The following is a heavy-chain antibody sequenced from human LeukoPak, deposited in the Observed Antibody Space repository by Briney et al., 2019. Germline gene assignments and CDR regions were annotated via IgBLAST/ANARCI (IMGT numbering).Heavy chain of an antibody. CDR3: AKPYGSGYSYFDS. Sequence: GGSLRLSCAASGFSFSSYGMHWVRQAPGKGLEWVAVISYDGSNKYYADSVKGRFVISRDNAKNSLYLQMNSLRAEDTAVYYCAKPYGSGYSYFDSWGQGALVTVSS. V-gene: IGHV3-30*18. CDR2: ISYDGSNK. D-gene: IGHD6-19*01. CDR1: GFSFSSYG. J-gene: IGHJ4*02.